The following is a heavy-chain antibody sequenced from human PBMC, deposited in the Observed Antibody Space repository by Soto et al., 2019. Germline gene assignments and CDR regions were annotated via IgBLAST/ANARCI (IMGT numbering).Heavy chain of an antibody. CDR3: AREAIVVVPAALFDY. D-gene: IGHD2-2*01. CDR1: GFTFSSYG. J-gene: IGHJ4*02. CDR2: IWYDGSNK. V-gene: IGHV3-33*01. Sequence: QVQLVESGGGVVQPGRSLRLSCAASGFTFSSYGMHWVRQAPGKGLEWVAVIWYDGSNKYYADSVKGRFTISRDNSKNTLYLQMNSLRAEDTAVYYCAREAIVVVPAALFDYWGQGTLVTVSS.